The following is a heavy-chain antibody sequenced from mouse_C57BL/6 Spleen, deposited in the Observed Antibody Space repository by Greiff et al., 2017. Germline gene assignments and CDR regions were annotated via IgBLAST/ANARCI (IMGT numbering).Heavy chain of an antibody. CDR2: IDPEDGET. Sequence: EVQLQESGAELVKPGASVKLSCTASGFNIKDYYMHWVKQRTEQGLEWIGRIDPEDGETKYAPKFQGKATITANTSSHTAYLQLSSLTSEDTAVYYCARATTVVAYYFDYWGQGTTLTVSS. D-gene: IGHD1-1*01. V-gene: IGHV14-2*01. CDR3: ARATTVVAYYFDY. J-gene: IGHJ2*01. CDR1: GFNIKDYY.